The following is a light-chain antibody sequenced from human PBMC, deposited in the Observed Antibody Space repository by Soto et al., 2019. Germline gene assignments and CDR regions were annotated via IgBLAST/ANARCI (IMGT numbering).Light chain of an antibody. V-gene: IGKV3-20*01. J-gene: IGKJ1*01. CDR3: QQYGSSPWT. Sequence: EVVLTQSPGTQSLSPGDRGSLSCRGSQSVSSSYLAWYQQKPGQAPRLLIYGASSRATGIPDRFSGSGSGTDFTLTISRLEPEDFAVYYCQQYGSSPWTFGQGTKVDIK. CDR1: QSVSSSY. CDR2: GAS.